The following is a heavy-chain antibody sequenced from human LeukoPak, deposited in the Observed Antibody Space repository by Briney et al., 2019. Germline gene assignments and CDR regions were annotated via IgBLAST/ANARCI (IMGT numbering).Heavy chain of an antibody. J-gene: IGHJ5*01. Sequence: SETLSLTCAASGFSISSGAYYWIWIPQLPEKGLEWIGYIYYSGSTYYKPSLKSRLTISIDTSGNQFFLRMSSVTAADTAVYFCARSREGYSLDSWGQGTLVTVHS. D-gene: IGHD5-24*01. CDR3: ARSREGYSLDS. V-gene: IGHV4-31*11. CDR2: IYYSGST. CDR1: GFSISSGAYY.